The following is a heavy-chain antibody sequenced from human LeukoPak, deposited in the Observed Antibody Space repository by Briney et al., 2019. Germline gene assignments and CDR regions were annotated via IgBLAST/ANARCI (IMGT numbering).Heavy chain of an antibody. J-gene: IGHJ3*02. CDR2: ISSGTTT. V-gene: IGHV3-69-1*01. CDR1: GFTFSDYY. CDR3: AKGGTKSWDAFDI. D-gene: IGHD2-2*01. Sequence: GGSLRLSCAASGFTFSDYYMTWIRQAPGKGLEWVSYISSGTTTYYADSVKGRFTISRDNSKNTLFLQMNSLRAEDTSIYYCAKGGTKSWDAFDIWGQGTMVTVSS.